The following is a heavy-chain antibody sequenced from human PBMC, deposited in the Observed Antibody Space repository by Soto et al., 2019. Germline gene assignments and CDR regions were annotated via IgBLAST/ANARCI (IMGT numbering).Heavy chain of an antibody. CDR1: GFTFRSYS. Sequence: EVQLVESGGGLVKPGGSLRLSCAASGFTFRSYSMNWVRQAPGKGLEWVSSISSSSSYIYYADSVKGRFTISRDNAKNSLYLQMNSLRAEDTAVYYCARDYYDSSGYLAPLDYWGQGTLVTVSS. J-gene: IGHJ4*02. V-gene: IGHV3-21*01. CDR2: ISSSSSYI. D-gene: IGHD3-22*01. CDR3: ARDYYDSSGYLAPLDY.